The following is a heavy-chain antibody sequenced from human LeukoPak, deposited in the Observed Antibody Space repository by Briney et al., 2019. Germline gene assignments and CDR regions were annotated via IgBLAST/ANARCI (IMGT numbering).Heavy chain of an antibody. CDR1: GGTFSSYA. V-gene: IGHV1-69*05. CDR2: ITPIFGTT. Sequence: AASVKVSCKASGGTFSSYAISWVRQAPGQGLEWMGGITPIFGTTNYAQKFQGRVTITTDESTSTAYMELSSLRSEDTAVYYCAREARDVGDYSNYDTHYYYYYYMDVWGKGTTVTVSS. CDR3: AREARDVGDYSNYDTHYYYYYYMDV. J-gene: IGHJ6*03. D-gene: IGHD4-11*01.